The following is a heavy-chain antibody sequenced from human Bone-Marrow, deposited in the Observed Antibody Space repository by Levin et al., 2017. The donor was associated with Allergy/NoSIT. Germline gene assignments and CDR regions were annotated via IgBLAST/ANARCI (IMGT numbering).Heavy chain of an antibody. CDR1: GFTFGHYR. CDR3: ARVGANCGGDCYFDS. D-gene: IGHD2-21*02. J-gene: IGHJ4*02. V-gene: IGHV3-7*01. Sequence: GESLKISCSASGFTFGHYRMNWVRQVPGKGLEWVANIEQNGNEVHYVDSVRGRFTISRDNAKNSLYLQMNNLRADDTAVFYCARVGANCGGDCYFDSWGQGTQVTVSS. CDR2: IEQNGNEV.